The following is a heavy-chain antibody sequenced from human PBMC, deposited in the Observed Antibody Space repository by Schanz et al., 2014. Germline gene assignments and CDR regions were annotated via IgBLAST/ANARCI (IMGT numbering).Heavy chain of an antibody. CDR2: LSDNGDST. CDR3: ARKSLVSDHNDS. J-gene: IGHJ4*02. D-gene: IGHD2-21*01. Sequence: EVQLVESGGGLVQPGGSLRLSCAAPGFTLSNYAMHWVRQTPDKGLEWVSGLSDNGDSTFYSSSVKGRFTISRDISKNTLYLQMGGLRAEDVAVYYCARKSLVSDHNDSWGQGTLGTVSS. V-gene: IGHV3-64*01. CDR1: GFTLSNYA.